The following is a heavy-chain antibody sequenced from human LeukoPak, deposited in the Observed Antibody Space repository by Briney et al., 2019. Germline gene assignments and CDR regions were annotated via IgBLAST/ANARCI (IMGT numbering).Heavy chain of an antibody. CDR3: AKDPYFWSGYPPSDYYGMDV. Sequence: PGGSLRLSCAASGFTFSSYAMSWVRQAPGKGLEWVSAISGSGGSTYYADSVKGRFTISRDNSKNTLYLQMNSLRAEDTAVYYCAKDPYFWSGYPPSDYYGMDVWGQGTTVTVSS. J-gene: IGHJ6*02. CDR2: ISGSGGST. D-gene: IGHD3-3*01. V-gene: IGHV3-23*01. CDR1: GFTFSSYA.